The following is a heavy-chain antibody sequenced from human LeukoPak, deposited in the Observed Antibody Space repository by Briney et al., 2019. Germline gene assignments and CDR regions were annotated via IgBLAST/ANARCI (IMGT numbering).Heavy chain of an antibody. CDR1: GFSISSDYY. CDR3: AKDLYVGGSGSYYDPFDY. CDR2: IYHDGST. D-gene: IGHD3-10*01. V-gene: IGHV4-38-2*02. Sequence: SETLSLTCNVLGFSISSDYYWGWIRQPPGEGLEWTATIYHDGSTYYNPSLKGRVIISLDTSKNQFSLTLTYVTAADTAVYYCAKDLYVGGSGSYYDPFDYWGQGTLVTVSS. J-gene: IGHJ4*02.